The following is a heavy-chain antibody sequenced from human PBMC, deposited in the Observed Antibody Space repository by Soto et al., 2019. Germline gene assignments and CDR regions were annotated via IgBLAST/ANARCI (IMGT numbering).Heavy chain of an antibody. J-gene: IGHJ3*01. CDR3: ARRHDILTGSDSFDV. Sequence: QVQLQESGPGLVKPSQTLSLTCTLSGGSISSEGYYWTWIRQHPGKGLEWIGDFYYSGTTSYNPSLKSRLTISVDTCNNQFSLRLSSVTAADTAMYYCARRHDILTGSDSFDVWGRGTMVTVSS. D-gene: IGHD3-9*01. V-gene: IGHV4-31*03. CDR2: FYYSGTT. CDR1: GGSISSEGYY.